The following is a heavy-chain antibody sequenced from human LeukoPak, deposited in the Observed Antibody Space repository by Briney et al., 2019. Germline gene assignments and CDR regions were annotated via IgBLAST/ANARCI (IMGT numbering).Heavy chain of an antibody. CDR3: AREKDGVVVVPAAIDY. D-gene: IGHD2-2*01. J-gene: IGHJ4*02. CDR1: GFTFSSYW. CDR2: IKQDGSEK. Sequence: QSGGSLRLSCAASGFTFSSYWMSWVRQAPGKGLEWVANIKQDGSEKYYVDSVKGRFTISRDNAKNSLYLQMNSQRAEDTAVYYCAREKDGVVVVPAAIDYWGQGTLVTVSS. V-gene: IGHV3-7*03.